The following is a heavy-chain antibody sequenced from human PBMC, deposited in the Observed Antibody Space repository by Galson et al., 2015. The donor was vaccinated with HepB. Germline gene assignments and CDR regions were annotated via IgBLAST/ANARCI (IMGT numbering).Heavy chain of an antibody. V-gene: IGHV4-39*01. J-gene: IGHJ4*02. D-gene: IGHD6-13*01. CDR3: ARTADASSWYFFDY. CDR2: IYHSGST. CDR1: GGSITNSDYY. Sequence: TLSLTCTVSGGSITNSDYYWGWVRLAPGKGLEWFGTIYHSGSTYYNPSLAGRVTISVDTSKNQFSLKLWSVTAADTAIYYCARTADASSWYFFDYWGQGTLVTVSS.